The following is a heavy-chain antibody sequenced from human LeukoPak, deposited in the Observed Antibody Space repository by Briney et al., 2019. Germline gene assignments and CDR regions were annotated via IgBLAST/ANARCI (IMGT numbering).Heavy chain of an antibody. D-gene: IGHD1-26*01. CDR3: ARAEGASEFDY. J-gene: IGHJ4*02. CDR2: INPNSGGT. Sequence: ASVKVSCKASGYTFTGYYMHWVRQAPGRGLEWVGRINPNSGGTNYAQKFQGRVTMTRDTSISTAYMELSRLRSDDTAVYYCARAEGASEFDYWGQGTLVTVSS. V-gene: IGHV1-2*06. CDR1: GYTFTGYY.